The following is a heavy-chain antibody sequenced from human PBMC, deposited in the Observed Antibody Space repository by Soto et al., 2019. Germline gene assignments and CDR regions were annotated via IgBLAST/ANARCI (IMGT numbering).Heavy chain of an antibody. CDR3: ARSSPGSGYPYYFDY. J-gene: IGHJ4*02. D-gene: IGHD3-9*01. CDR2: IYYSGST. V-gene: IGHV4-59*01. CDR1: GGSISSYY. Sequence: SETLSLTCTVSGGSISSYYWSWIRQPPGKGLEWIGYIYYSGSTNYNPSLKSRVTISVDTSKNQFSLKLSSVTAADTAVYYCARSSPGSGYPYYFDYWGQGTLVTSPQ.